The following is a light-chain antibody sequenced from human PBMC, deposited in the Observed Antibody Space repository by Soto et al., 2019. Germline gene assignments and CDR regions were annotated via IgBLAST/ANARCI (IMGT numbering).Light chain of an antibody. J-gene: IGLJ1*01. Sequence: QSVLTQPASVSGSPGPSITISCTGTSSDVGGYNYVSWYQQHPGKAPKLMIYDVSNRPSGVSNRFSGSKSGNTASLTISGLQAEDEADYYCSSYTSSSTRVFGTGTKVTVL. CDR1: SSDVGGYNY. CDR3: SSYTSSSTRV. V-gene: IGLV2-14*01. CDR2: DVS.